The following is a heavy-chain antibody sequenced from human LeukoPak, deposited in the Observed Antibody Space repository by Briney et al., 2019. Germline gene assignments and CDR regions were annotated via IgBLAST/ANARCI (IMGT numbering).Heavy chain of an antibody. CDR2: IYYSGST. D-gene: IGHD3-10*01. J-gene: IGHJ4*02. CDR1: GGSISSYY. Sequence: SETLSLTCTVSGGSISSYYWSWIRQPPGKGLEWIGYIYYSGSTNYNPSLKSRVTISVDTSKNQFSLKLSSVPAADTAVYYCARFYGSGSYYPHFDYWGQGTLVTVSS. V-gene: IGHV4-59*08. CDR3: ARFYGSGSYYPHFDY.